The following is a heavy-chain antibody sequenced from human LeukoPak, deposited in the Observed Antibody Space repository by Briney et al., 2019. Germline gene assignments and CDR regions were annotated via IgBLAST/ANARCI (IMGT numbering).Heavy chain of an antibody. D-gene: IGHD3-9*01. CDR3: ARAEDQGRYFDWLPGFAP. V-gene: IGHV1-69*13. CDR1: GGTVSSYV. CDR2: VLPIFGTA. Sequence: SVRVSCKASGGTVSSYVISWVRQAPGQGLEWMGGVLPIFGTAIYAQKWQGRVTITADESTSTAYMELRSLRSEDTAIYYCARAEDQGRYFDWLPGFAPWGQGTLVIVSS. J-gene: IGHJ5*02.